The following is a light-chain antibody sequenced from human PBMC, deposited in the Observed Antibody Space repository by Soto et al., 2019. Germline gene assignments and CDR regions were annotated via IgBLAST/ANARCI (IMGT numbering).Light chain of an antibody. Sequence: QSALAQPASVSGSPGQSITISCTGTSSDVGAYDAVSWYQQHPGKAPQVIIYRGTKRPSGVSIRFSGSVSGNTASLTVSGLQAEDEAEYFCCSSAPESTYVFGTGTKLTVL. J-gene: IGLJ1*01. CDR2: RGT. V-gene: IGLV2-23*01. CDR3: CSSAPESTYV. CDR1: SSDVGAYDA.